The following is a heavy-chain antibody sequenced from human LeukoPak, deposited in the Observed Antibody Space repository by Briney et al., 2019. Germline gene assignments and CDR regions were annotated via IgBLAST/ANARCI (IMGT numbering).Heavy chain of an antibody. CDR2: ISSDGSAK. CDR1: GFTFTTYG. V-gene: IGHV3-30*18. Sequence: GRSLRLSCAASGFTFTTYGMHWVRQAPGKGLEWVATISSDGSAKYYADSVQGRFTISRDNSKNTLELQMNSLRLGDTAVYYCAKGLNGNWFDPWGQGTLVIVSS. CDR3: AKGLNGNWFDP. J-gene: IGHJ5*02.